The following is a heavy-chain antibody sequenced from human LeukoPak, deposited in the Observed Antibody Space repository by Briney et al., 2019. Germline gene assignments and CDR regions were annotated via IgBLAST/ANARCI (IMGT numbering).Heavy chain of an antibody. V-gene: IGHV3-30*18. D-gene: IGHD3-22*01. J-gene: IGHJ4*02. CDR2: ISYDGSNK. CDR1: GFTFSSYG. CDR3: AKSAPAYYYDSSGYYYFVY. Sequence: SGGSLRLSCAASGFTFSSYGMHWVRQAPGKGLEWVAVISYDGSNKYYADSVKGRFTISRDNSKNTLYLQMNSLRAEDTAVCYCAKSAPAYYYDSSGYYYFVYWGQGTLVTVSS.